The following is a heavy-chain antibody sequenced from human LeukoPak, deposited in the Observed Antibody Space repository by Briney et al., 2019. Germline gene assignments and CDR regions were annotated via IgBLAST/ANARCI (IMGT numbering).Heavy chain of an antibody. V-gene: IGHV3-21*01. J-gene: IGHJ1*01. Sequence: GGSLRLSCAASGFTFSDYSMNWVRQAPGKGLEWVSSISRSSRHVYYAGSVKGRFTISRDNAKNSLYLQMHSLRAEDMAVYFCVRDLMGSGSTTAYLHHWGQGTLVTVSS. CDR2: ISRSSRHV. CDR1: GFTFSDYS. D-gene: IGHD1-1*01. CDR3: VRDLMGSGSTTAYLHH.